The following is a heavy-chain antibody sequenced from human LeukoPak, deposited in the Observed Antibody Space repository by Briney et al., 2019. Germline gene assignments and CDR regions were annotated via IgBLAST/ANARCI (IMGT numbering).Heavy chain of an antibody. CDR3: ARDLGYCSGGSCQNFDY. J-gene: IGHJ4*02. CDR1: GYTFTGYY. Sequence: ASVKVSCKASGYTFTGYYMHWVRQAPGQGLEWMGWINPNSGGTNYAQKFQGRVTMTRDTPISTAYMELSRLRSDDTAVYYCARDLGYCSGGSCQNFDYWGQGTLVTVSS. V-gene: IGHV1-2*02. D-gene: IGHD2-15*01. CDR2: INPNSGGT.